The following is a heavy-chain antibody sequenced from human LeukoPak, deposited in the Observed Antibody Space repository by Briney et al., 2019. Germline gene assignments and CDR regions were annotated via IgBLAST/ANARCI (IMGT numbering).Heavy chain of an antibody. J-gene: IGHJ4*02. D-gene: IGHD4-4*01. CDR3: SKGTSNYEY. V-gene: IGHV3-23*01. CDR1: GFTFSTYA. Sequence: GGSLRLSCAASGFTFSTYAMSWVRQAPGEGLEWVSAISAGGDNTYYADSVKGRFTISRDNSKNTLYLQMNSLRAEDTAVYYCSKGTSNYEYWGQGTLVTVSS. CDR2: ISAGGDNT.